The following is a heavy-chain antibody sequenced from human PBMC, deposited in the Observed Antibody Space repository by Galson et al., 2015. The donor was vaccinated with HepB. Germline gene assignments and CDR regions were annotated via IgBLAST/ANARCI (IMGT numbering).Heavy chain of an antibody. D-gene: IGHD2-2*01. J-gene: IGHJ5*02. Sequence: SVKVSCKASGGTFSSYAISWVRQAPGQGLEWMGGIIPIFGTANYAQKFQGRVTITADESTSTAYMELSSLRSEDTAVYYCARDRGAHCSSTSCSTGENWFDPWGQGTLVTVSS. CDR2: IIPIFGTA. CDR3: ARDRGAHCSSTSCSTGENWFDP. CDR1: GGTFSSYA. V-gene: IGHV1-69*13.